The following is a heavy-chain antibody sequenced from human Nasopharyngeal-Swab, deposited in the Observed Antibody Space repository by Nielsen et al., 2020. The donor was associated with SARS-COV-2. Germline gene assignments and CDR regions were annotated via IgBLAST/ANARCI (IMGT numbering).Heavy chain of an antibody. CDR3: AKNPMGYDILTGYYPYYFDY. Sequence: VRQAPGKGLEWVAVTSYDGSNKYYADSVKGRFTISRDNSKNTLYLQMNSLRAEDTAVYYCAKNPMGYDILTGYYPYYFDYWGQGTLVTVSS. V-gene: IGHV3-30*18. CDR2: TSYDGSNK. J-gene: IGHJ4*02. D-gene: IGHD3-9*01.